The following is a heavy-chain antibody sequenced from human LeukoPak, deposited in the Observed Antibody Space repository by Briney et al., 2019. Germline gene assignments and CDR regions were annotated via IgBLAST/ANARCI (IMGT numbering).Heavy chain of an antibody. J-gene: IGHJ6*03. CDR1: GFGFSNFW. CDR2: IKEDGSLK. Sequence: GGSLRLSCAASGFGFSNFWMSWVRQAPGKGPEWVANIKEDGSLKNYVDSVEGRFTVSRDNAKNTLYLQMNSLRLEDTAVYYCARALKGISLVGASTGGYYYYYYMDVWGKGATVTVSS. CDR3: ARALKGISLVGASTGGYYYYYYMDV. V-gene: IGHV3-7*01. D-gene: IGHD1-26*01.